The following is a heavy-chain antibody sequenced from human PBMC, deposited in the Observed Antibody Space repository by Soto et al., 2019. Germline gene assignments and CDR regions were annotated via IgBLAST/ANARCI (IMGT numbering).Heavy chain of an antibody. CDR1: GFTFSSYW. V-gene: IGHV3-7*03. Sequence: LRLSCAASGFTFSSYWMSWVRQAPGKGLEWVANIRQDGSEKYYVDSVKGRFTISRDNAKNSLYLQMNSLRAEDTAVYYCAKDRGWELLPVDYWGQGTLVTVSS. CDR3: AKDRGWELLPVDY. J-gene: IGHJ4*02. D-gene: IGHD1-26*01. CDR2: IRQDGSEK.